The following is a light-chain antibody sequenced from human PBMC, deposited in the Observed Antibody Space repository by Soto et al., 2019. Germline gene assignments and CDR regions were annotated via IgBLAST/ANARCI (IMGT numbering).Light chain of an antibody. CDR1: QGIGND. J-gene: IGKJ2*01. CDR2: AAS. CDR3: LQHNSYPYT. Sequence: DIQMTQSPSSLSASVGDRVTITCRASQGIGNDLGWYQQKPGKAPKRLIYAASSLQSGVPSTFSGSGSGTEFTLTISRLQPEDFATYYCLQHNSYPYTFGQGTKLEIK. V-gene: IGKV1-17*01.